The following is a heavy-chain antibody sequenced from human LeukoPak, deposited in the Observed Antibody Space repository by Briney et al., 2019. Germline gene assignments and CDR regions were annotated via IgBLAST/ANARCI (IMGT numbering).Heavy chain of an antibody. Sequence: ASVEVSCKASGYTFTSYAMHWVRQAPGQRLEWMGWINAGNGNTKYSQKFQGRVTITRDTSASTAYMELSSLRSEDTAVYYCARAKDMTTVTAPGYWGQGTLVTVSS. CDR1: GYTFTSYA. CDR3: ARAKDMTTVTAPGY. CDR2: INAGNGNT. J-gene: IGHJ4*02. V-gene: IGHV1-3*01. D-gene: IGHD4-17*01.